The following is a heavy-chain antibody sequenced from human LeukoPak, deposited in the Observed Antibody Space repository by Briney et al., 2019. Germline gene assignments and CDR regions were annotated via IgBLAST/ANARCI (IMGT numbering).Heavy chain of an antibody. V-gene: IGHV1-18*01. D-gene: IGHD4-17*01. Sequence: ASVKVSCKASGYTFTSYGISWVRQAPGQGLEWMGWTSAYNGNTNYAQKLQGRVTMTTDTSTSTAYMELRSLRSDDTAVYYCARDGEDDYGDYLFDYWGQGTLVTVSS. CDR1: GYTFTSYG. J-gene: IGHJ4*02. CDR3: ARDGEDDYGDYLFDY. CDR2: TSAYNGNT.